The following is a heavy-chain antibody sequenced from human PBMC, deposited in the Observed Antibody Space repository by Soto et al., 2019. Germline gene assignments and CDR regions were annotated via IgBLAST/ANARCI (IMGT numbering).Heavy chain of an antibody. V-gene: IGHV3-30-3*01. CDR1: GFTFSSYA. CDR3: AKDFFSLIHLGYCTNGVCYDNWFDP. Sequence: QVQLVASGGGVVQPGRSLRLSCAASGFTFSSYAMHWVRQAPGKGLEWVAVISYDGSNKYYADSVKGRFTISRDNSKNTLYLQMNSRRAEDTAVYYCAKDFFSLIHLGYCTNGVCYDNWFDPWGQGTLVTVSS. D-gene: IGHD2-8*01. CDR2: ISYDGSNK. J-gene: IGHJ5*02.